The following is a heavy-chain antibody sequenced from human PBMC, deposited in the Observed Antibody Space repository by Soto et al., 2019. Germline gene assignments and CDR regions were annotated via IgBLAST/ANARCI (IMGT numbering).Heavy chain of an antibody. Sequence: QVQLQQWGAGLLKASETLSLTCAVYGGSLSVYYWTWIRQPPGKGLEWIGEINHSGSTNYNPSLKSRVTLSVDTSKNRFSLKLSSVTAADTAVYDCAQGGGSLWSWGQGTLVTVSS. J-gene: IGHJ5*02. CDR1: GGSLSVYY. CDR2: INHSGST. CDR3: AQGGGSLWS. D-gene: IGHD3-10*01. V-gene: IGHV4-34*01.